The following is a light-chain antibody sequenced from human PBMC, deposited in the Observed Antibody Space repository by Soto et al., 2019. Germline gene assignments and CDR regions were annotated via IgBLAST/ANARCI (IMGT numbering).Light chain of an antibody. V-gene: IGKV1-9*01. CDR2: AAS. J-gene: IGKJ1*01. Sequence: DIHLTQAPSFLSSSVVDRVTSTCRASQGISSYLAWYQQKPGKAPKLLIYAASTLQSGVPSRFSGSGSGTEFTLTISSLQPEDFATYYCQQLNSYPWTFGQGTKVDIK. CDR3: QQLNSYPWT. CDR1: QGISSY.